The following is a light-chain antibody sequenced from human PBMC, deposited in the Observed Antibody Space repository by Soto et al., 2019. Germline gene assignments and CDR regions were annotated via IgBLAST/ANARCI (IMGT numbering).Light chain of an antibody. J-gene: IGLJ3*02. CDR1: TGAVTSGHF. CDR3: LLSYSGARV. Sequence: QAVVTQEPSLTVSPGGTVTLTCGSSTGAVTSGHFPYWFQQKPGQALRTLIYDTNNKHSWTPARFSGSLLGGKAALTLSGAQPEDEADYYCLLSYSGARVFGGGTKLTVL. CDR2: DTN. V-gene: IGLV7-46*01.